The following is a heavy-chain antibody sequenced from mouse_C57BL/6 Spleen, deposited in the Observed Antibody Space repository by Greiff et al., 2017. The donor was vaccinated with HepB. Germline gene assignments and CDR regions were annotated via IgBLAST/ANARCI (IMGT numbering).Heavy chain of an antibody. CDR3: ARQASDRERAYFDY. D-gene: IGHD6-1*01. CDR1: GFTFSSYG. Sequence: VQLKESGGDLVKPGGSLKLSCAASGFTFSSYGMSWVRQTPDKRLEWVATISSGGSYTYYPDSVKGRFTISRDNAKNTLYLQMSSLKSEDTAMYYCARQASDRERAYFDYWGQGTTLTVSS. CDR2: ISSGGSYT. J-gene: IGHJ2*01. V-gene: IGHV5-6*01.